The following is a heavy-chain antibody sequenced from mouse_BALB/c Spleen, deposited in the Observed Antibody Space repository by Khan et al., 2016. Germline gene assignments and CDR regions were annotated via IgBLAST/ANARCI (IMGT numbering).Heavy chain of an antibody. D-gene: IGHD2-4*01. V-gene: IGHV2-9*02. J-gene: IGHJ3*01. Sequence: VELVESGPGLVAPSQSLSITCTVSGFSLTNSGVHWIRQPPGKGLEWLGVIWPGGSTDYNSALMSRLSITKDNSQNQVFLKMISLQTDDTAMYXYARDGQDYDAWFASWGQGTLVIVSA. CDR1: GFSLTNSG. CDR2: IWPGGST. CDR3: ARDGQDYDAWFAS.